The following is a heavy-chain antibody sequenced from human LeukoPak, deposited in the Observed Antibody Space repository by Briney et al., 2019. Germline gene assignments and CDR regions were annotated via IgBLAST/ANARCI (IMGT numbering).Heavy chain of an antibody. CDR1: GGTFSSYA. Sequence: GASVKVSCKASGGTFSSYAISWVRQAPGQGLEWMGGIIPIFGTANYAQKFQGRVTITADESTSTAYMELSSLRSDDTAVYYCARVGKPSSSIYYYYYMDVWGKGTTVTVSS. V-gene: IGHV1-69*13. D-gene: IGHD6-6*01. CDR2: IIPIFGTA. J-gene: IGHJ6*03. CDR3: ARVGKPSSSIYYYYYMDV.